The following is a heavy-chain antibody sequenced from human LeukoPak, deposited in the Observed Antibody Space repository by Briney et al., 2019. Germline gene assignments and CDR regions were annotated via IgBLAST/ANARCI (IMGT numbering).Heavy chain of an antibody. CDR2: ISYDGSNK. Sequence: GGSLRLSCAASGFTFSSYAMHWVRQAPGKGLEWVAVISYDGSNKYYADSVKGRFTISRDNSKNTLYLQMNSLRAGDTAVYYCARERLEQWLVRYFQHWGQGTLVTVSS. D-gene: IGHD6-19*01. J-gene: IGHJ1*01. CDR1: GFTFSSYA. CDR3: ARERLEQWLVRYFQH. V-gene: IGHV3-30*04.